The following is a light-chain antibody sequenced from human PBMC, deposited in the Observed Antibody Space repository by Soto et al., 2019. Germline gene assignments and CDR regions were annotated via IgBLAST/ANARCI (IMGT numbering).Light chain of an antibody. V-gene: IGKV3-20*01. CDR3: QKFSSYPLT. CDR1: QTVRNNY. Sequence: EFVLTQSPGTLSLSPGERATLSCRASQTVRNNYLAWYQQKPGQAPRLLIYDASSRATGTPDRLSGGGSGTDLNLTISRLEPEDFAVYYCQKFSSYPLTCGGGTKVDI. J-gene: IGKJ4*01. CDR2: DAS.